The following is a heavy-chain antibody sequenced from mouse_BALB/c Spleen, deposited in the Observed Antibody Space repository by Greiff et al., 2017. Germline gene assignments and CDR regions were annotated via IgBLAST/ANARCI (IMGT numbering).Heavy chain of an antibody. V-gene: IGHV5-6*01. CDR3: ARGGGDDYDGKAMDY. CDR2: ISSGGSYT. J-gene: IGHJ4*01. CDR1: GFTFSSYG. Sequence: VQLKESGGDLVKPGGSLKLSCAASGFTFSSYGMSWVRQTPDKRLEWVATISSGGSYTYYPDSVKGRFTISRDNAKNTLYLQMSSLKSEDTAMYYCARGGGDDYDGKAMDYWGQGTSVTVSS. D-gene: IGHD2-4*01.